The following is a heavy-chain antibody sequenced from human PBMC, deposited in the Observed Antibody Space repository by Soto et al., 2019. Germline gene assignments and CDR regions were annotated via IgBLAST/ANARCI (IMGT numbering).Heavy chain of an antibody. V-gene: IGHV4-31*03. CDR3: AREHAAAGINY. J-gene: IGHJ4*02. CDR2: IYYSGST. D-gene: IGHD6-13*01. CDR1: GGSISSGGYY. Sequence: SETLSLTCTVSGGSISSGGYYWSWIRQHPGKGLEWIGYIYYSGSTYYNPSLKSRVTISVDTSKNQFSLKLSSVTAADTAVYYCAREHAAAGINYWGQGTLVTVSS.